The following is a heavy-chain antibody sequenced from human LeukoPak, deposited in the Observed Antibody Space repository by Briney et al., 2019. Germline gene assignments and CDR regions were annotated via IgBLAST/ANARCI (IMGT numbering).Heavy chain of an antibody. CDR2: ISSSSITI. CDR1: AFTFSSYW. CDR3: ARDRGGSYSAIDY. J-gene: IGHJ4*02. Sequence: PGGSLRLSCAASAFTFSSYWMSWVRQAPGKGLEWVSFISSSSITIYYADSVKGRFTISRDNAEKSLYLQMNSLRAEDTAVYYCARDRGGSYSAIDYWGQGTLVTVSS. D-gene: IGHD2-15*01. V-gene: IGHV3-48*04.